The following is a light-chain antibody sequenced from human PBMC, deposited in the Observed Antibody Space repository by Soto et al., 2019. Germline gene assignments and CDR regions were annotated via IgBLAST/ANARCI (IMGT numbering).Light chain of an antibody. J-gene: IGLJ1*01. V-gene: IGLV1-40*01. CDR1: SSNIGAGYD. CDR3: QSYDSSLTLRV. Sequence: QSVLTQPPSVSGAPGQRVTISCTGSSSNIGAGYDVHWYQQLPGTAPKLLIYGNSNRPSGVPDRFSGSKSGTSASLAITGLQADDEADYSCQSYDSSLTLRVFGTGTQLTVL. CDR2: GNS.